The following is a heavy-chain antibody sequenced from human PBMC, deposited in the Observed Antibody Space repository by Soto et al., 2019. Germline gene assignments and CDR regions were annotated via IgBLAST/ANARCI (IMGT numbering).Heavy chain of an antibody. CDR3: ARQYYSGGYSYGGFDY. V-gene: IGHV3-48*02. D-gene: IGHD5-18*01. CDR1: GFTFSSYS. CDR2: ISSSSSTI. J-gene: IGHJ4*02. Sequence: EVQLVESGGGLVQPGGSPRLSCAASGFTFSSYSMNWVRQAPGKGLEWVSYISSSSSTIYYADSVKGRFTISRDNAKNSLYLQMNSLRDEDTAVYYCARQYYSGGYSYGGFDYWGQGTLVTVSS.